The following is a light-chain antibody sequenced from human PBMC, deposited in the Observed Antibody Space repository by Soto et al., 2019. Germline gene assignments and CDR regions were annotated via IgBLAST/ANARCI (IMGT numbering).Light chain of an antibody. CDR3: QQYQTWT. CDR1: KTSSRW. CDR2: RAS. Sequence: DIQMTQSPLTLSASVGDRVTITCRASKTSSRWLAWYQQNPGKAPKLLIYRASSLESGVPSRFSGSGSGTEFTLTISSLQSDVSATYYCQQYQTWTFGQGNNVEIK. V-gene: IGKV1-5*03. J-gene: IGKJ1*01.